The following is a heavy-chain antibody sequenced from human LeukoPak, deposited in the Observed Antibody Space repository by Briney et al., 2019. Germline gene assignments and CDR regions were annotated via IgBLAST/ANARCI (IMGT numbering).Heavy chain of an antibody. V-gene: IGHV1-69*13. J-gene: IGHJ3*02. CDR1: GGTFSSYA. Sequence: SVKVSCKASGGTFSSYAISWVRQAPGQGLEWMGGIISIFGTANYAQKFQGRVTITADESTSTAYMELSSLRSEDTAVYYCASYYDSSGYYGDSFDIWGQGTMVTVSS. CDR3: ASYYDSSGYYGDSFDI. CDR2: IISIFGTA. D-gene: IGHD3-22*01.